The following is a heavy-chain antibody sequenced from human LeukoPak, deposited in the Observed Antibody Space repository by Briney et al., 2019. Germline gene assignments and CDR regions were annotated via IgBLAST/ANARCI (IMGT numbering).Heavy chain of an antibody. CDR2: IYHNGST. J-gene: IGHJ4*02. CDR3: ARQGYDSSSYWVDY. V-gene: IGHV4-38-2*01. CDR1: GYSISSGHY. D-gene: IGHD3-22*01. Sequence: SETLSLTGSVSGYSISSGHYWGWTRQPPGEGLEWISSIYHNGSTYYNPSLKSRVTISVDTSKNQYSLKLSSVTAADTAVYYCARQGYDSSSYWVDYWGQGTLVTVSS.